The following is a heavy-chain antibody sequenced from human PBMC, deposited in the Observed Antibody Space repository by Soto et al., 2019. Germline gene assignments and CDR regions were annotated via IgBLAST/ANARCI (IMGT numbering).Heavy chain of an antibody. Sequence: PGGSLRLSCAASGFTFSNYAMSWVRQAPGKGLEWVSAITSGGGSTYYADSVKGRFTISRDNSKNTLYLQMNSLRAEDTAVYFCAKNQDIVLLMYDAWGQGTTVTVSS. V-gene: IGHV3-23*01. CDR3: AKNQDIVLLMYDA. D-gene: IGHD2-8*01. CDR1: GFTFSNYA. CDR2: ITSGGGST. J-gene: IGHJ6*02.